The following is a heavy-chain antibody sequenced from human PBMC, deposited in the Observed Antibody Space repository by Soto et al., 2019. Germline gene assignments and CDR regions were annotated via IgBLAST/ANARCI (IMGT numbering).Heavy chain of an antibody. CDR1: GFTFSGSA. V-gene: IGHV3-73*02. CDR2: IRSKANSYAT. CDR3: TGYGDRYDY. J-gene: IGHJ4*02. D-gene: IGHD4-17*01. Sequence: EVQLVESGGGLVQPGGSLKLSCAASGFTFSGSAMHWVRQASGKGLEWVGRIRSKANSYATAYAASVKGRFTISRDDSKNTAYLQMNSLKTEDTVVYYCTGYGDRYDYWGQGTLVTVSS.